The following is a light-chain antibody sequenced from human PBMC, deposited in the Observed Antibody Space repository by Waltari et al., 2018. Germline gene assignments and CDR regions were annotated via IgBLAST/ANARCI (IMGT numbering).Light chain of an antibody. Sequence: EIVMTQSPATLSVSPGERATLSCRASQSVSSYLAWYQQKPGQAPRFLIYGASSRATGIPARFSGSGSGTEFTLTISSLQSEDFAVYYCQQYNNWPRTFGQGTKVEIK. CDR3: QQYNNWPRT. CDR2: GAS. V-gene: IGKV3-15*01. CDR1: QSVSSY. J-gene: IGKJ1*01.